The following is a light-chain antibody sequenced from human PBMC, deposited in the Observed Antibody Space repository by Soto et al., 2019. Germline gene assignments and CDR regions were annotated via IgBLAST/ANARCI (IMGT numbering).Light chain of an antibody. V-gene: IGKV1-39*01. CDR3: QQSYSTPQT. CDR2: AAS. J-gene: IGKJ1*01. CDR1: QSISSD. Sequence: DIQMTQSPFSLSASVGGRVTITCRSSQSISSDLNWYQQKPGKAPKLLIYAASSLQSGVPSRFNGSGSGTDFTLTIINLQPEDFATYYCQQSYSTPQTFGQGTKVEIK.